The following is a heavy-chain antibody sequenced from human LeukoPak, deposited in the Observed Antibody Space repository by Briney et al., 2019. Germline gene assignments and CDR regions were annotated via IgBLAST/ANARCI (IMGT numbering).Heavy chain of an antibody. CDR3: AKGSWEWELLSSFDY. V-gene: IGHV3-20*04. D-gene: IGHD1-26*01. Sequence: GGSLRLSCAASGFTFDDYGMSWVRQASGKGLEWVPGINWNGGSTGYADSVKGRFTISRDNAKNSLYLQMNSLRAEDTAVYYCAKGSWEWELLSSFDYWGQGTLVTVSS. J-gene: IGHJ4*02. CDR1: GFTFDDYG. CDR2: INWNGGST.